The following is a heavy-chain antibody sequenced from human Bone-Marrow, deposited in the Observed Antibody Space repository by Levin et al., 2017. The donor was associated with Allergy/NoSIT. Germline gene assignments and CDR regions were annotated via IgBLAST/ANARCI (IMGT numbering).Heavy chain of an antibody. V-gene: IGHV3-30-3*01. J-gene: IGHJ4*02. CDR2: ISYDGSNR. D-gene: IGHD3-22*01. Sequence: GESLKISCAASGFTFSHYAMHWVRQAPGKGLEWVATISYDGSNRYFADSVKGRFSISRDTSKNTLSLQMSSLRADDTAVYFCARSTDTSGYSSSDYWGQGTLVTVSS. CDR3: ARSTDTSGYSSSDY. CDR1: GFTFSHYA.